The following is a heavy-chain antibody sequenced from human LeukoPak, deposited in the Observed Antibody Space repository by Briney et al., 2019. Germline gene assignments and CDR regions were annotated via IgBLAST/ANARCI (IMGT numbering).Heavy chain of an antibody. J-gene: IGHJ4*02. D-gene: IGHD3-22*01. V-gene: IGHV3-30-3*01. CDR1: GFTFSSYA. CDR3: ARGDSSGYRTLDY. Sequence: GRSLRLSCAASGFTFSSYAMHWVRQAPGKGLEWVAVISYDGSNKYYADSVKGRFTISRDNSENTLYLQMNSLRAEDTAVYYCARGDSSGYRTLDYWGQGTLVTVSS. CDR2: ISYDGSNK.